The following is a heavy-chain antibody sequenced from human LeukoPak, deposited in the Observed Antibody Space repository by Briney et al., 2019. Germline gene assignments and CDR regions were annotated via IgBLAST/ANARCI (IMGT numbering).Heavy chain of an antibody. CDR1: VFTVSSNS. D-gene: IGHD3-16*02. Sequence: GGSLRLSCAASVFTVSSNSMSWVRQAPGKGLKWVSVIYSGGSTSYADAVRGRFTISRHNSENTLYLQMNSLRVEDTAVYYCARGGELSDFDYWGQGTLVTVSS. CDR3: ARGGELSDFDY. CDR2: IYSGGST. V-gene: IGHV3-53*04. J-gene: IGHJ4*02.